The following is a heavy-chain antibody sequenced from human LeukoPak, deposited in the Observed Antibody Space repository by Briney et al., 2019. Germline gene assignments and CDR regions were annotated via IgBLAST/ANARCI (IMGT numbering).Heavy chain of an antibody. Sequence: GGSLRLSCAASGFTFSSYGMHWVRQAPGKGLEWVSCISSSSSYIYYADSVKGRFTISRDNAKNSLYLQMNSLRAEDTAVYYCASGTGDRGCYFDYWGQGTLVTVSS. CDR3: ASGTGDRGCYFDY. V-gene: IGHV3-21*01. J-gene: IGHJ4*02. CDR1: GFTFSSYG. CDR2: ISSSSSYI. D-gene: IGHD7-27*01.